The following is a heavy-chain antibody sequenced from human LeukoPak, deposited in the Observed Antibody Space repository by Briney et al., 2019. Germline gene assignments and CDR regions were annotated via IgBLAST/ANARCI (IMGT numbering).Heavy chain of an antibody. J-gene: IGHJ6*03. CDR1: GFTFSSYG. Sequence: GGPLRLSCAASGFTFSSYGMHWVRQAPGKGLEWVAFIRYDGSNKYYTDSVKGRFTISRDNSKNTLYLQMNSLRAEDTAVYYCAKGPRVVVAATPYYYYYMDVWGKGTTVTISS. V-gene: IGHV3-30*02. CDR3: AKGPRVVVAATPYYYYYMDV. CDR2: IRYDGSNK. D-gene: IGHD2-15*01.